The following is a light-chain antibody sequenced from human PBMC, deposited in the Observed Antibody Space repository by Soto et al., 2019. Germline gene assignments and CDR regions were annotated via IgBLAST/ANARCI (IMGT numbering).Light chain of an antibody. CDR3: QQYSSSWT. CDR2: ATS. Sequence: EVVLTQSPGTLSLSPGQRATLSCRASQSISSNFLAWYQQEPGQAPRLLIYATSSRATGIPGRFSGSGSGTDFTLTISRLEPEDFAVYYCQQYSSSWTFGQGTKVDNK. J-gene: IGKJ1*01. V-gene: IGKV3-20*01. CDR1: QSISSNF.